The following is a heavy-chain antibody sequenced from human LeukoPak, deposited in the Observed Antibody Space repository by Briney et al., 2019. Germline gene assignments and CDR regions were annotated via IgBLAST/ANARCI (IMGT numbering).Heavy chain of an antibody. CDR1: GFTFSSSV. D-gene: IGHD3-10*01. CDR2: IGGSRGTT. Sequence: GGSLRLSCAASGFTFSSSVMSWVRQAPGKGLEWVSDIGGSRGTTNYADSVKGRFTISRDNSKNTLYLQMNSLRAEDTAVYYCAKGPYGPGAFDIWGQGTMVTVSS. J-gene: IGHJ3*02. CDR3: AKGPYGPGAFDI. V-gene: IGHV3-23*01.